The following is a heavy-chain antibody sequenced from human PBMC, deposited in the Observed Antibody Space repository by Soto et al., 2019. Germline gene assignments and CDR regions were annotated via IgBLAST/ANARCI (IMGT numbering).Heavy chain of an antibody. D-gene: IGHD6-13*01. CDR2: ISGSGGST. Sequence: PGGSLRLSCAASGFTFSSYAMSWVRQAPGKGLEWVSAISGSGGSTYYADSVKGRFTISRDNSKNTLYLQMNSLRAEDTAVYYCARAPRVGVAAAGTGYFQHWGQGTLVTVSS. CDR1: GFTFSSYA. V-gene: IGHV3-23*01. J-gene: IGHJ1*01. CDR3: ARAPRVGVAAAGTGYFQH.